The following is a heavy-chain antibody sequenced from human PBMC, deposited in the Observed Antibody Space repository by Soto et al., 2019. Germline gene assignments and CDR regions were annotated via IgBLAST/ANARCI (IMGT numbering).Heavy chain of an antibody. CDR1: AYSFTGYY. D-gene: IGHD6-6*01. J-gene: IGHJ5*02. CDR2: INLINGDT. CDR3: ERRGARSTRPVDL. Sequence: QVHLVQSGAEVKKPGASVKVSCKSSAYSFTGYYMHWVRQAPGQGLEWMGWINLINGDTKYAQKFQGRVTMTRDSFICTTYVELSRLRSVDMAICYSERRGARSTRPVDLWSQGTLVTISS. V-gene: IGHV1-2*02.